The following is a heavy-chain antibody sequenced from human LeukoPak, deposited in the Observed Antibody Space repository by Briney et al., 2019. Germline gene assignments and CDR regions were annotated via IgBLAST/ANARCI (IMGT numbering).Heavy chain of an antibody. CDR3: ARADHDAFDI. CDR2: INHSGST. J-gene: IGHJ3*02. CDR1: GGSFSGYY. V-gene: IGHV4-34*01. Sequence: PSGTLSLTCAVYGGSFSGYYWSWIRQPPGKGLEWIGEINHSGSTNYNPSLKSRVTISVDTSKNQFSLKLSSVTAADTAVYYCARADHDAFDIWGQGTMVTVSS.